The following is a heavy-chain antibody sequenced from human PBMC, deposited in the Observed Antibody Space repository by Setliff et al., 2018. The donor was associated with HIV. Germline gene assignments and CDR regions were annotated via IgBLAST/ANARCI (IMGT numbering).Heavy chain of an antibody. J-gene: IGHJ5*01. D-gene: IGHD2-2*01. CDR3: ARRALQDSTITSSNWFDS. V-gene: IGHV4-4*09. Sequence: PSETLSLTCTVSGDSISRYSWNWIRQPPGKGLEWIGYVYSNGETYYNPSLKSRVTMSTDTPKNQFSLNLNSATAADTAVYFCARRALQDSTITSSNWFDSWGQGTLVTVSS. CDR2: VYSNGET. CDR1: GDSISRYS.